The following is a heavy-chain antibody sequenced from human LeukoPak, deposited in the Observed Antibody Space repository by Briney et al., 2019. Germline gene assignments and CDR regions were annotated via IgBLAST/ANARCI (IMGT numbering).Heavy chain of an antibody. CDR2: ISHSGST. D-gene: IGHD6-13*01. Sequence: SETLSLTCAVSGYSISSGYYWGWIRQPPGKGLEWIGCISHSGSTYYNPSLKVRLTISLDTSKNQLSLKLTSVTAAATDVYYCARGMAAAADYWGQGTLVTVSS. CDR3: ARGMAAAADY. V-gene: IGHV4-38-2*01. J-gene: IGHJ4*02. CDR1: GYSISSGYY.